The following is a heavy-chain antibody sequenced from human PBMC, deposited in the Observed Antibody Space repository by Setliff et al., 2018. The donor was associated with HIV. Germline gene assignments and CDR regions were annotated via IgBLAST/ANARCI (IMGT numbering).Heavy chain of an antibody. CDR2: IIPIFGTA. V-gene: IGHV1-69*05. Sequence: ASVKVSCKASGYTFTSYGISWVRQAPGQGLEWMGGIIPIFGTANYAQKFQGRVTITTDESTSTAYMELSSLRSEDTAMYYCVGLGYSFAYRWWFDPWGQGTLVTVSS. CDR3: VGLGYSFAYRWWFDP. CDR1: GYTFTSYG. D-gene: IGHD5-18*01. J-gene: IGHJ5*02.